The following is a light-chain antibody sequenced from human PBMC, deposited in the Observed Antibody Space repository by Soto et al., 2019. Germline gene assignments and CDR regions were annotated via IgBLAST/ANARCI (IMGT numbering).Light chain of an antibody. CDR2: DGT. V-gene: IGLV1-40*01. CDR1: SSNIGSGYA. Sequence: QSVLTQPPSVSGAPGQRVTLSCTGRSSNIGSGYAIHWYQQPPGTAPKLLIYDGTNRPSGVPDRFSGSKSGTSASLAITGLQAEDEADYFCQSYDSSLGGWVFGGGTTLTVL. J-gene: IGLJ3*02. CDR3: QSYDSSLGGWV.